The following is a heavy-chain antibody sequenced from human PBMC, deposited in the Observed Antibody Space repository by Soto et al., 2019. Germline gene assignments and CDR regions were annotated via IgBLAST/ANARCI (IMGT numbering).Heavy chain of an antibody. J-gene: IGHJ6*03. D-gene: IGHD2-8*01. Sequence: QVQLVESGGGVVQPGRSLRLSCAASGFTFSSYGMHWVRQAPGKGLEWVAVIWYDGSNKYYTDSVKGRFTISRDNSKNTLYLQMNSLRAEDTAVYYCARDGVGVVLMVYAVWNYYMDVWGKGTTVTVSS. CDR1: GFTFSSYG. V-gene: IGHV3-33*01. CDR2: IWYDGSNK. CDR3: ARDGVGVVLMVYAVWNYYMDV.